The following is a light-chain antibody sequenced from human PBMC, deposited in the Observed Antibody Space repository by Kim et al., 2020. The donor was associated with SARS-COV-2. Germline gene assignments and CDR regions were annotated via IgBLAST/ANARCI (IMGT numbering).Light chain of an antibody. V-gene: IGKV3-20*01. CDR3: QQYGSSPRT. Sequence: SPGERATRSCRASESVSSSYLAWYQRKPGEAPRLLIYGAASRATGIPDRFSGSGSGTDFTLTISRLEPEDFAVYYCQQYGSSPRTFGHGTKVDIK. CDR1: ESVSSSY. J-gene: IGKJ1*01. CDR2: GAA.